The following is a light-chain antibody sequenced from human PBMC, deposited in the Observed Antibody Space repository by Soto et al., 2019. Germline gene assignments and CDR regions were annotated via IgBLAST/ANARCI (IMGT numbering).Light chain of an antibody. Sequence: QSVLTQPPSVSGAPGQRVTISCTGTRSNIGAGHGVQWYQQPPGTAPNLLIYENTFRPSGVPVRFSGSKSGTSASLAITGRQAEDEADYYCQSYDNDLTVVFGGGTKLTVL. CDR1: RSNIGAGHG. CDR3: QSYDNDLTVV. J-gene: IGLJ2*01. CDR2: ENT. V-gene: IGLV1-40*01.